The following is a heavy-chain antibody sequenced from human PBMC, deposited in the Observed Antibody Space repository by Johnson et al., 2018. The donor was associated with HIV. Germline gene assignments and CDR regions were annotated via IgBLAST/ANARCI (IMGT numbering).Heavy chain of an antibody. CDR3: ARGANFWSANDAFDI. D-gene: IGHD3-3*01. CDR1: GFTFSSYA. CDR2: ISYDGSNK. Sequence: QVQLLESGGGVVQPGRSLRLSCVASGFTFSSYAMHWVRQAPGKGLEWVAVISYDGSNKYYADSVKGRFTISRDNSKNTLYLQMNSLRAEDTAVYYCARGANFWSANDAFDIWGQGTMVTVSS. V-gene: IGHV3-30-3*01. J-gene: IGHJ3*02.